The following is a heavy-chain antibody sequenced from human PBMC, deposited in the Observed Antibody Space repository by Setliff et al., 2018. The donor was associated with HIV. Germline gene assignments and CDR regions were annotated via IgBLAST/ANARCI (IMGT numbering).Heavy chain of an antibody. CDR2: IYNSVTT. V-gene: IGHV4-59*01. CDR1: GASTSSNT. J-gene: IGHJ5*02. Sequence: PSETLSLTCIVSGASTSSNTWSWIRQAPGKGLQWIGFIYNSVTTNYSPSLKSRVTISLDTSKNQFSLKLTSVTAADTAVYYCARGGTSSNWFGPWGQGALVTSPQ. D-gene: IGHD2-2*01. CDR3: ARGGTSSNWFGP.